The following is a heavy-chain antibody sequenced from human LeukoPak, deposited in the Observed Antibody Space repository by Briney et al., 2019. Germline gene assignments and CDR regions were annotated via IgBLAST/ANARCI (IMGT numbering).Heavy chain of an antibody. J-gene: IGHJ6*02. D-gene: IGHD1-1*01. CDR2: MSYDGSYK. CDR3: ARDPGQSTWNDPYFGMDV. CDR1: GFTFSIHA. V-gene: IGHV3-30*04. Sequence: GRSLRLSCAASGFTFSIHAMHWVRQAPGKGLEWVALMSYDGSYKYYADSVKGRFTISRDNSKNTLYLQMNSLKANDTAVYYCARDPGQSTWNDPYFGMDVWGQGTTVTVSS.